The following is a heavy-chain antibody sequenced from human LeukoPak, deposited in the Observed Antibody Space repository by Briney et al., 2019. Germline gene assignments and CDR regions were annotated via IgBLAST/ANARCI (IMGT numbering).Heavy chain of an antibody. CDR2: IYYSGST. J-gene: IGHJ4*02. V-gene: IGHV4-30-4*01. D-gene: IGHD1-26*01. Sequence: PSETLSLTCTVSGGSISSYYWSWIRQPPGKGLEWIGYIYYSGSTYYNPSLKSRVTISVDTSKNQFSLKLSSVTAADTAVYYCARDPSQWAGNIAVDYWGQGTLVTVSS. CDR3: ARDPSQWAGNIAVDY. CDR1: GGSISSYY.